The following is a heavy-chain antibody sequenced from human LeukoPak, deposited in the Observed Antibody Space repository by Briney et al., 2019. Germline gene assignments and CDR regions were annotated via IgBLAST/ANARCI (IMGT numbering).Heavy chain of an antibody. J-gene: IGHJ4*02. D-gene: IGHD3-10*01. CDR3: ARARARRFGESFAVDY. V-gene: IGHV3-48*01. Sequence: PGGSLRLSCAASGFTFSNYNMNWVRQAPGKGLEWVSYISSSSSTIYYADSVKGRFTISRDNAKNSLYLQMNSLRVEDTAVYYCARARARRFGESFAVDYWGQGTLVTVSS. CDR2: ISSSSSTI. CDR1: GFTFSNYN.